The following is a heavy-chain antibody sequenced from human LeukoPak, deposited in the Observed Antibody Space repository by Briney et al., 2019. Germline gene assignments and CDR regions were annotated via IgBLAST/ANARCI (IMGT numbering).Heavy chain of an antibody. Sequence: GGSLRLSCAASGFTFSGSAMHWVRQASGKGLEWVGRIRSKANSYATAYAASVKGRFTISRDDSKNTAYLQMNSLKTEDTAVYYCTRAAAGRVSWFDSWGQGTLVTVSS. D-gene: IGHD6-13*01. V-gene: IGHV3-73*01. CDR1: GFTFSGSA. CDR2: IRSKANSYAT. J-gene: IGHJ5*01. CDR3: TRAAAGRVSWFDS.